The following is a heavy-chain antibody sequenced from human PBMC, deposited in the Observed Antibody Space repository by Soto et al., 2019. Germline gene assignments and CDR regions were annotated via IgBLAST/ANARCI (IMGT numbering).Heavy chain of an antibody. CDR3: ARDRTTVTTLNTYGMDV. CDR1: GGTFSSYA. Sequence: SVKVSCKASGGTFSSYAISWVRQAPGQGLEWMGGIIPIFGTANYAQKFQGRVTITADESTSTAYMELSSLRSEDTAVYYCARDRTTVTTLNTYGMDVWGQGTTVTVSS. CDR2: IIPIFGTA. D-gene: IGHD4-17*01. V-gene: IGHV1-69*13. J-gene: IGHJ6*02.